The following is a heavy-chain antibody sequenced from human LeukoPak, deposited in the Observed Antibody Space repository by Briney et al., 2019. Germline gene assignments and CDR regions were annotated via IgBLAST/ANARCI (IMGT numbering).Heavy chain of an antibody. CDR2: ISSNGGST. D-gene: IGHD1-26*01. Sequence: GGSLRLSCAASGFTFSSYEMNWVRQAPGKGLKYVSAISSNGGSTYYANSVKGRFTISRDNSKNTLSLQMGSLRAEDMAVYYCARKSGSYYEAGLDYWGQGTLVTVSS. V-gene: IGHV3-64*01. J-gene: IGHJ4*02. CDR3: ARKSGSYYEAGLDY. CDR1: GFTFSSYE.